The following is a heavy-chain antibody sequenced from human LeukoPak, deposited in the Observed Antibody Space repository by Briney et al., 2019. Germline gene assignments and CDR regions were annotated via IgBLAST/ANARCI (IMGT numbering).Heavy chain of an antibody. Sequence: GGSLRLSCAASGFTFSTTVMHWVRQAPGKGLGYVSVISANGGSRSYASSVRDRFSISRDNSKNTLYLQMGSLRPDDMAVYYCARERSGGGLDYWGQGTLVTVPS. J-gene: IGHJ4*02. CDR3: ARERSGGGLDY. CDR1: GFTFSTTV. D-gene: IGHD3-10*01. V-gene: IGHV3-64*01. CDR2: ISANGGSR.